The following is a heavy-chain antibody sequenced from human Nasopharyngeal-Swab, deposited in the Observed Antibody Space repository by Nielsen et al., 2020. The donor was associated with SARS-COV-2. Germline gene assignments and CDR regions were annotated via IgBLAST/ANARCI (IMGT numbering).Heavy chain of an antibody. CDR3: ARGGWLRKDYYYSYYYMDV. CDR2: IIPLLPIT. V-gene: IGHV1-69*10. D-gene: IGHD5-24*01. CDR1: GGTFSSYG. Sequence: SVKVSCKTSGGTFSSYGISWFRQAPGQGLEWMGGIIPLLPITNYAQKFQDRVTITADKSTSTAYMELRSLRSEDTAAYYCARGGWLRKDYYYSYYYMDVWGKGTTVTVSS. J-gene: IGHJ6*03.